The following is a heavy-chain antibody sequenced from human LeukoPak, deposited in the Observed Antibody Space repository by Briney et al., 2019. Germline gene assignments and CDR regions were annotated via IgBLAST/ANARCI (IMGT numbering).Heavy chain of an antibody. Sequence: PGGSLRLSCAASGITFSSYAMNWVRQAPGKGLEWVSGISGSGGTTYYAETVKGRFTISRDNSKNTLWLQMNTLRAEDTAIYYCAKGAGTNGWSVPDYWGQGTLVTVSS. J-gene: IGHJ4*02. CDR1: GITFSSYA. V-gene: IGHV3-23*01. CDR3: AKGAGTNGWSVPDY. D-gene: IGHD6-19*01. CDR2: ISGSGGTT.